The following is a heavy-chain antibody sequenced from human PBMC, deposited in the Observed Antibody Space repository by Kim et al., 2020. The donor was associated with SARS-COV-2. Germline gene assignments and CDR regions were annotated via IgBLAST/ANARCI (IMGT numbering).Heavy chain of an antibody. V-gene: IGHV5-51*01. CDR1: GYSFTSYW. Sequence: GESLKISCKGSGYSFTSYWIGWVRQMPGKGLEWMGIIYPGDSDTRYSPSFQGQVTISADKSISTAYLQWSSLKASDTAMYYCARLVPGSCGGDCYWHYYYGMDVWGQGTTVTVSS. D-gene: IGHD2-21*01. CDR2: IYPGDSDT. J-gene: IGHJ6*02. CDR3: ARLVPGSCGGDCYWHYYYGMDV.